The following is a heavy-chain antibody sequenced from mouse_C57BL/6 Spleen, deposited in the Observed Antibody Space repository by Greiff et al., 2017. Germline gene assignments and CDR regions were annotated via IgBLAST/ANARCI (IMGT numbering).Heavy chain of an antibody. V-gene: IGHV14-2*01. CDR2: IDPEDGET. Sequence: EVMLVESGAELVKPGASVKLSCTASGFNIKDYYMHWVKQRTEQGLAWIGRIDPEDGETKYASKFQGKATITADTSSNTAYLQLSSLTSEDTAVYYCARESGYYGSRGYWGQGTSLTVSS. CDR3: ARESGYYGSRGY. D-gene: IGHD1-1*01. J-gene: IGHJ2*02. CDR1: GFNIKDYY.